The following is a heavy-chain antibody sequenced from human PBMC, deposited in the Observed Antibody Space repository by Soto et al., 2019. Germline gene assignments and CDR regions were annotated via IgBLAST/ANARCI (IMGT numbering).Heavy chain of an antibody. Sequence: QVQLVQSGAEMKKPGSSVKVSCQSSGGTFNSYAMNWVRQAAGQGPEWMGDISPMFGAANYAPKFQGRVTITADESTGTSYIQLSSLTSEDTALYFCAREVQVHTPAFVYWGQGTLVTVSS. V-gene: IGHV1-69*19. CDR3: AREVQVHTPAFVY. CDR1: GGTFNSYA. D-gene: IGHD3-10*01. J-gene: IGHJ4*02. CDR2: ISPMFGAA.